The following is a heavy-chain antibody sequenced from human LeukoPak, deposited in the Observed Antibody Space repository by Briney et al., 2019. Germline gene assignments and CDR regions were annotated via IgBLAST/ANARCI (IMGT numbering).Heavy chain of an antibody. Sequence: SVKVSCKASGYTFTSYYMHWVRQAPGQGLEWMGGIIPIFGTANYAQKFQGRVTITADESTSTAYMELSSLRSEDTAVYYCARDLSRGGSSMGYWGQGTLVTVSP. CDR3: ARDLSRGGSSMGY. J-gene: IGHJ4*02. D-gene: IGHD1-26*01. V-gene: IGHV1-69*13. CDR1: GYTFTSYY. CDR2: IIPIFGTA.